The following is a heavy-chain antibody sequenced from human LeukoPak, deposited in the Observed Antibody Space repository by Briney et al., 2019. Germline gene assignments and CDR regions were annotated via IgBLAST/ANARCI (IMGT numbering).Heavy chain of an antibody. J-gene: IGHJ4*02. Sequence: GASVKVSCKASVYTFTGYYMHWVRQATGQALEWMGRINPNSGGTNYAQRFQGRVTMTRDTSISTAYMELSRLRSDDTAVYYCARTSHQLLYWGQGTLVTVSS. D-gene: IGHD2-2*01. V-gene: IGHV1-2*06. CDR2: INPNSGGT. CDR1: VYTFTGYY. CDR3: ARTSHQLLY.